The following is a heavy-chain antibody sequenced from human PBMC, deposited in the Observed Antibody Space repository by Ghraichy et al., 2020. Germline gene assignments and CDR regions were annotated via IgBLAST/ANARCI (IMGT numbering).Heavy chain of an antibody. J-gene: IGHJ4*02. CDR3: ARHFDPRDLHDY. CDR2: IYYSGST. Sequence: SETLSLTCTVSGGSISSSSYYWGWIRQPPGKGLEWIGSIYYSGSTYYNPSLKSRVTISVDTSKNQFSLKLSSVTAADTAVYYCARHFDPRDLHDYWGQGTLVTVSS. CDR1: GGSISSSSYY. V-gene: IGHV4-39*01.